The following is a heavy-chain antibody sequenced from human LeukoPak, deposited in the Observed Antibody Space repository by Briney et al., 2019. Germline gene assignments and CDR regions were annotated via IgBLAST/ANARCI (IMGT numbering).Heavy chain of an antibody. J-gene: IGHJ4*02. CDR2: ISGSGGST. Sequence: GGSLRLSCAASGFTFSSYAMSWVRQAPGKGLEWVSAISGSGGSTYYADSVKGRFTISRDNAKNSLYLQMNSLRAEDTAVYYCARDSGDGYKDFDYWGQGTLVTVSS. V-gene: IGHV3-23*01. D-gene: IGHD5-24*01. CDR1: GFTFSSYA. CDR3: ARDSGDGYKDFDY.